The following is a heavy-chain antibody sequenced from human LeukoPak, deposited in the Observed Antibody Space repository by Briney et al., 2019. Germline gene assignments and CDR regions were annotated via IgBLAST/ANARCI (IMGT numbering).Heavy chain of an antibody. Sequence: NPPETLSLTCTVSGGSISTYYWSWIGQPPGKGLEWIGYIFYSGNTNYNPSLKSRATISVDTSKNHFSLKLSSVTAADTAVYYCARVGYTYGLDHWGRGPRVTFSS. CDR2: IFYSGNT. D-gene: IGHD3-10*01. CDR1: GGSISTYY. V-gene: IGHV4-59*01. J-gene: IGHJ4*02. CDR3: ARVGYTYGLDH.